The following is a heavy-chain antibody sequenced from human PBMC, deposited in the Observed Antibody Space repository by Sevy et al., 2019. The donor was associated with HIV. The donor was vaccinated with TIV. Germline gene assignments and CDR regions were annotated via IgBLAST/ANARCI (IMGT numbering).Heavy chain of an antibody. V-gene: IGHV1-2*02. D-gene: IGHD4-17*01. CDR1: GYIFTDYY. Sequence: ASVKVSCKASGYIFTDYYIHWVRQAPGQGLEWMAWINSDSGVTNYAQTFQGEVTVTRDTSLSTAYLEPSRLKSNDTAIYYCARLTTKPTSDLYGMDVWGQGTTVTVSS. CDR2: INSDSGVT. J-gene: IGHJ6*02. CDR3: ARLTTKPTSDLYGMDV.